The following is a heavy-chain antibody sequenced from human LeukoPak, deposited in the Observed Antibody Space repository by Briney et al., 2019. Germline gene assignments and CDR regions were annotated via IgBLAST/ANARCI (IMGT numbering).Heavy chain of an antibody. CDR2: IYYSEST. Sequence: SETLSLTCTVSGGSISSSSYYWGWIRQPPGKGLEWIGSIYYSESTYYNPSLKSRVTISVDTSKNQFSLRLSSVTAADTAVYYCASVTMLSSSWYVDQLLDYWGQGTLVTVSS. CDR3: ASVTMLSSSWYVDQLLDY. J-gene: IGHJ4*02. V-gene: IGHV4-39*01. D-gene: IGHD6-13*01. CDR1: GGSISSSSYY.